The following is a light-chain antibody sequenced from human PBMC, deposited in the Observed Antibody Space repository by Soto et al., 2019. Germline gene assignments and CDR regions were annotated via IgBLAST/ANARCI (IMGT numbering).Light chain of an antibody. CDR3: AAWYDSLNGYV. Sequence: QSALTQPPSASGTAGQRVTISCSGSTSNIGSNTVNWYQQLPGTAPKTLIYSNNQRPSGVPDRFSGSKSGTSGSLAISGLLSEDEADYYCAAWYDSLNGYVFGTGTKLTVL. CDR1: TSNIGSNT. J-gene: IGLJ1*01. CDR2: SNN. V-gene: IGLV1-44*01.